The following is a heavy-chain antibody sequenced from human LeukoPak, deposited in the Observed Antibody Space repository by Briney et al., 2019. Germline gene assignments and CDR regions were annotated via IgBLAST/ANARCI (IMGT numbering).Heavy chain of an antibody. CDR3: ANNRGGTYKYYMDV. CDR2: VIVSGGAT. J-gene: IGHJ6*03. Sequence: GSLRLSCAPSGFTSNNYAMSCVRQAPGGGLGWLSYVIVSGGATYYAASVRGRCTTSTDNSTNTVCLQMGSLRAEERAVYYCANNRGGTYKYYMDVWGNGTTVTVSS. V-gene: IGHV3-23*01. D-gene: IGHD1-1*01. CDR1: GFTSNNYA.